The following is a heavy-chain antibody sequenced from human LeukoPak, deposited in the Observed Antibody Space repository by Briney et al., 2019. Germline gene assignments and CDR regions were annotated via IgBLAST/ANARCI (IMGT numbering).Heavy chain of an antibody. CDR3: SRDTADDAFDI. J-gene: IGHJ3*02. CDR1: GFTFSSYW. CDR2: INSDESTT. V-gene: IGHV3-74*01. Sequence: PGGSLRLSCAASGFTFSSYWMHWVPQAPGKGLVWVSRINSDESTTSYADSVKGRFTISRDNAKNTLYLQMYSLGAADTAVYYCSRDTADDAFDIWGQGTMVTVSS.